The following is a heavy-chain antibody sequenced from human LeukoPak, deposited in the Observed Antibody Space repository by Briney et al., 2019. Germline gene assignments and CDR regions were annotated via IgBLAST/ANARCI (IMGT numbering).Heavy chain of an antibody. Sequence: GGSLRLSCAASGFTFSSYEMNWVRQAPGKGLEWVSYISSSGSTIYYADSVKGRFTISRDNAKNSLYLQMNSLRAEDTAVYYCATLAAAGTSRDYWGQGTLVTVSS. CDR1: GFTFSSYE. CDR2: ISSSGSTI. V-gene: IGHV3-48*03. CDR3: ATLAAAGTSRDY. D-gene: IGHD6-13*01. J-gene: IGHJ4*02.